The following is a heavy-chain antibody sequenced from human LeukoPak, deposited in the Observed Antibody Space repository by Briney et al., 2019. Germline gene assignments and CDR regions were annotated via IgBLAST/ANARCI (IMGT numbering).Heavy chain of an antibody. CDR1: GYTFTGYY. V-gene: IGHV1-2*06. J-gene: IGHJ5*02. CDR2: TNPNSGGR. Sequence: ASVKVSCKASGYTFTGYYMHWVRQAPGQGLEWMGRTNPNSGGRNYAQKFQGRVTMTRDTTISTAYMELSRLRSDDTAVYYCARQIVVEVGWFDPWGQGTLVTVSS. CDR3: ARQIVVEVGWFDP. D-gene: IGHD3-22*01.